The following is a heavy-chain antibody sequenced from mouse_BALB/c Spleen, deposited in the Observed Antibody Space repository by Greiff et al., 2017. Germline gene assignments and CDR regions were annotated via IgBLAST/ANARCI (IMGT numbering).Heavy chain of an antibody. CDR1: GYTFTSYW. D-gene: IGHD4-1*01. Sequence: LQQPGSELVRPGASVKLSCKASGYTFTSYWMHWVKQRHGQGLEWIGNIYPGSGSTNYDEKFKSKGTLTVDTSSSTAYMHLSSLTSEDSAVYYCTRWGGTDYFDYWGQGTTLTVSS. V-gene: IGHV1S22*01. J-gene: IGHJ2*01. CDR2: IYPGSGST. CDR3: TRWGGTDYFDY.